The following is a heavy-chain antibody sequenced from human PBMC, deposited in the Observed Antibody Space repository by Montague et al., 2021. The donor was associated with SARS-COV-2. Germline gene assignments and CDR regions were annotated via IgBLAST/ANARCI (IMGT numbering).Heavy chain of an antibody. D-gene: IGHD5-18*01. CDR1: GGPISGSSDY. J-gene: IGHJ4*02. CDR3: ARREYSYGWGD. Sequence: SETLSLTCTVTGGPISGSSDYWGWIRESPGKGLEWIASVYYSGNTYYXRSLKSRLTISVDTSKNQFSLKLSSVTAADTALYYCARREYSYGWGDWGQGTLVTVSS. CDR2: VYYSGNT. V-gene: IGHV4-39*01.